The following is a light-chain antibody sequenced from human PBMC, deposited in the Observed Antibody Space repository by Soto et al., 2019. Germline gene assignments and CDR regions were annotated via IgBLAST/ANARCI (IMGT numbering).Light chain of an antibody. CDR3: TSYTSDSSVI. CDR2: DVT. J-gene: IGLJ2*01. Sequence: QSALTQPASVSGSPGQSVTISCTGTSSDIGGYRYVSWYQQRPGKAPKLMTHDVTNRPSGVSDRFSGSKSGNTASLTISGLQAEDEADYYCTSYTSDSSVIFGGGTKLTVL. CDR1: SSDIGGYRY. V-gene: IGLV2-14*03.